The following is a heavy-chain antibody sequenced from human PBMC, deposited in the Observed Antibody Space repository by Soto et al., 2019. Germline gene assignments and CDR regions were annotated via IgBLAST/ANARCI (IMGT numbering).Heavy chain of an antibody. V-gene: IGHV4-61*01. J-gene: IGHJ6*03. Sequence: PSETLSLTCTVSGGSIASRSDCWSWIRQPPGKGLEWIGYIYYSGSTNYNPSLKSRVTISVDTSKNQFSLKLSSVTAADTAVYYCARSHAGYCSSTSCYGRSGYYYYMDVWGKGTTVTVSS. D-gene: IGHD2-2*03. CDR1: GGSIASRSDC. CDR3: ARSHAGYCSSTSCYGRSGYYYYMDV. CDR2: IYYSGST.